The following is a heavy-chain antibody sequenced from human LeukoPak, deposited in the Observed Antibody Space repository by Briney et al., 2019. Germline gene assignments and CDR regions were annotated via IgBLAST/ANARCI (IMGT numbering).Heavy chain of an antibody. V-gene: IGHV1-2*02. Sequence: GASVKVSCKASGYTFTVYYMHWVRQAPGQGLEWMGWINPNSGGTNYAQKFQGRVTMTRDTSISTAYMELGRLRSDDTAVYYCARLAGNGYGDYPINYWGQGTLVTVSS. CDR1: GYTFTVYY. J-gene: IGHJ4*02. CDR2: INPNSGGT. D-gene: IGHD4-17*01. CDR3: ARLAGNGYGDYPINY.